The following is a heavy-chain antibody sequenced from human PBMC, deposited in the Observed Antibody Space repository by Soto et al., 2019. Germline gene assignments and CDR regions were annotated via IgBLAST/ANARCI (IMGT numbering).Heavy chain of an antibody. CDR3: ARAGYSYGTIIPFDY. D-gene: IGHD5-18*01. J-gene: IGHJ4*02. CDR2: IYYSGST. V-gene: IGHV4-59*01. CDR1: GGSISSYY. Sequence: SETLSLTCTVSGGSISSYYWSWIQQPPGKGLEWIGYIYYSGSTNYNPSLKSRVTISVDTSKNQFSLKLSSVTAADTAVYYCARAGYSYGTIIPFDYWGQGALVTVSS.